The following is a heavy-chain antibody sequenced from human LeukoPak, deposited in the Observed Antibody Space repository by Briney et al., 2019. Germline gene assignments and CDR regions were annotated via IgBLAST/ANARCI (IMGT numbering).Heavy chain of an antibody. J-gene: IGHJ3*02. V-gene: IGHV4-59*11. CDR1: GGSISRHF. D-gene: IGHD3-22*01. CDR2: IHYSGRT. CDR3: ARLLDNDSSGDPDTFDM. Sequence: SETLSLTCSVSGGSISRHFWSWIRQPPGRGLEWIAFIHYSGRTKYNPSLQSRVTISIDTSENNFSLKLTSVTAADTAVYYCARLLDNDSSGDPDTFDMWGQGTVVTVSS.